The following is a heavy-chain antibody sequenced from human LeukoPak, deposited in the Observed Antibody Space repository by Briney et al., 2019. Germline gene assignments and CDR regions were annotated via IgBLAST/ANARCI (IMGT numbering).Heavy chain of an antibody. CDR3: TTSPPPHVIVGATIGGGY. CDR1: GFTVSSNF. D-gene: IGHD1-26*01. CDR2: IYSGGGT. Sequence: GGSLRLSCAVSGFTVSSNFMSWVRQAPGKGLEWVSVIYSGGGTYYADSVKGRFTISRDNSKNTVSLQMNSLKTEDTAVYYCTTSPPPHVIVGATIGGGYWGQGTLVTVSS. V-gene: IGHV3-53*01. J-gene: IGHJ4*02.